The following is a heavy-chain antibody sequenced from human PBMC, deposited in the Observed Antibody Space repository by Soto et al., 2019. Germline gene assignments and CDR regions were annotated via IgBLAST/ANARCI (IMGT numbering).Heavy chain of an antibody. CDR2: INPGNGNT. J-gene: IGHJ4*02. CDR1: GYTFTSYD. CDR3: ARGGYFDSSNYLAY. V-gene: IGHV1-3*01. D-gene: IGHD3-22*01. Sequence: ASVKVSCKASGYTFTSYDINWVRQATGQGLEWMGWINPGNGNTKYSQQFQGRVIIDRDTSASTAYMELSSLRPEDTAVYYCARGGYFDSSNYLAYWGLGTLVTVSS.